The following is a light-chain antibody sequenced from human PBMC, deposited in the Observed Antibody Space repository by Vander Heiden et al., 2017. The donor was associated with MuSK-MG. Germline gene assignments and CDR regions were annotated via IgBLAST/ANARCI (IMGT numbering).Light chain of an antibody. CDR1: QSVSSN. CDR2: GGS. J-gene: IGKJ2*01. CDR3: QQYNNWSLYT. V-gene: IGKV3-15*01. Sequence: EIVMTPSPATLSVSPGERATLSCRASQSVSSNLAWYQQKTGQAPRLLIYGGSTRATGIPARCSGSGSGAEFTLTISSLQSEDFAVYYCQQYNNWSLYTFGQGTKVEIK.